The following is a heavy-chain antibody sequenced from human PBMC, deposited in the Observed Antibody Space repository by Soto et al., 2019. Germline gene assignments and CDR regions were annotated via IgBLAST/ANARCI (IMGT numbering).Heavy chain of an antibody. V-gene: IGHV4-61*01. Sequence: SETLSLTCTVSGGSVSSGSYYWSWIRQPPGKGLEWIGYIYYSGSTNYNPSLKSRVTISVDTSKNQFSLKLSSVTAADTAVYYCARGAENSRVVVAARSYYYGMDVWGQGTTVTVSS. J-gene: IGHJ6*02. D-gene: IGHD2-15*01. CDR1: GGSVSSGSYY. CDR3: ARGAENSRVVVAARSYYYGMDV. CDR2: IYYSGST.